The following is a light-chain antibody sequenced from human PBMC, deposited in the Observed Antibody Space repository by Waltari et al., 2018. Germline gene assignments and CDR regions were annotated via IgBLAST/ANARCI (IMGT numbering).Light chain of an antibody. CDR2: EVN. CDR3: CSYAGGSTPWV. CDR1: SSDVGSYNL. J-gene: IGLJ3*02. V-gene: IGLV2-23*02. Sequence: QSALTQPASVSGSPGQSITISCTGTSSDVGSYNLVSWYQQYPGKAPTLMIYEVNKRPSGVSRFFAGVESGNTAALTISGLQAEEEADYYCCSYAGGSTPWVFGGGTKLTVL.